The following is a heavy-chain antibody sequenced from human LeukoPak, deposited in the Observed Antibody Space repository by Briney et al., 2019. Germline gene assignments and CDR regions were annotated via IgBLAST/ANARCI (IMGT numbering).Heavy chain of an antibody. V-gene: IGHV4-59*01. Sequence: PSETLSLTCTVSGGSISSYYRSWIRQPPGKGLEWIGYIYYSGSTNYNPSLKSRVTISVDTSKNQFSLKLSSVTAADTAVYYCARVHGYSYGTREGWFDPWGQGTLVTVSS. CDR3: ARVHGYSYGTREGWFDP. CDR2: IYYSGST. D-gene: IGHD5-18*01. J-gene: IGHJ5*02. CDR1: GGSISSYY.